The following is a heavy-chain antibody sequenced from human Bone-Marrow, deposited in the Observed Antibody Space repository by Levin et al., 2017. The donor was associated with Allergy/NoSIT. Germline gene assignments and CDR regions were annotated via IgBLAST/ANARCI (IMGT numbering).Heavy chain of an antibody. J-gene: IGHJ6*02. Sequence: ASVKVSCKAFGYGFSSYGISWVRQAPGQGLEWMGWSSTFSGNIRYAEKFEDRVTMTMDTATNTAYMELRSLRSDDTAMYFCARETEVRENNDWDGIIRYYLYGMDVWGQGTTVTVSS. D-gene: IGHD3-3*01. CDR2: SSTFSGNI. CDR1: GYGFSSYG. CDR3: ARETEVRENNDWDGIIRYYLYGMDV. V-gene: IGHV1-18*01.